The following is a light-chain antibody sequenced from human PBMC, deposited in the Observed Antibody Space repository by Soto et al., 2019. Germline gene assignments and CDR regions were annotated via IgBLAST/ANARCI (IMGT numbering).Light chain of an antibody. Sequence: EIVLTHSPATLSFXPXXXXAXXXRASQSVSSYLAWYQQKPGQAPRLLIYDASNRATGIPARLSGSGSGTDFALTIRSLEPEDFAVYSCQQRSNWPITFGQGTRLE. V-gene: IGKV3-11*01. CDR2: DAS. CDR3: QQRSNWPIT. J-gene: IGKJ5*01. CDR1: QSVSSY.